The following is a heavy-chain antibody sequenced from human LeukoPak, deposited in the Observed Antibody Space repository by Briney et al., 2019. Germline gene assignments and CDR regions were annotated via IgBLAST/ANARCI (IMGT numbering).Heavy chain of an antibody. Sequence: GGSLRLSCAASGFTFTTYWMRWVRQALGKGLEWVANIKQDGTEKYYVDSVKGRFTISRDNAKNSLSLQMNSLRVEDTAVYYCARPDYYRGAESYGGDYWGQGTLVTVSS. CDR2: IKQDGTEK. J-gene: IGHJ4*02. CDR3: ARPDYYRGAESYGGDY. D-gene: IGHD3-10*01. V-gene: IGHV3-7*01. CDR1: GFTFTTYW.